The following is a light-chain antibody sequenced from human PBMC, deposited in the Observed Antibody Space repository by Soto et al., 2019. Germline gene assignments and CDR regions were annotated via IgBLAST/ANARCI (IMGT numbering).Light chain of an antibody. CDR2: GXS. CDR1: QGIVHT. J-gene: IGKJ5*01. CDR3: QQRSNWTST. Sequence: EIVMTQCPATLSVSRGEGVTLSCSGSQGIVHTLAWYQQKPGQAPRVXIDGXSTRATGSPARFSGSGSGTDFTLTISSLDPEYFALYYSQQRSNWTSTFGQGTRLEIK. V-gene: IGKV3D-11*01.